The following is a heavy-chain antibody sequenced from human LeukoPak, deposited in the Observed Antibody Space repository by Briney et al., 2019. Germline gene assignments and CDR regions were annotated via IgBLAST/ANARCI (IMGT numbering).Heavy chain of an antibody. CDR2: INPSGGST. J-gene: IGHJ6*02. CDR3: AREDVVLVDAVRYYYYGMDV. V-gene: IGHV1-46*01. D-gene: IGHD2-8*01. Sequence: ASVKVSCKASGHNFISYYMHWVRQAPGQALEWMGIINPSGGSTSYAQKFQDRVTMTRDTSTSTVYMELSSLKSEDTAVYYCAREDVVLVDAVRYYYYGMDVWGQGTTVTVSS. CDR1: GHNFISYY.